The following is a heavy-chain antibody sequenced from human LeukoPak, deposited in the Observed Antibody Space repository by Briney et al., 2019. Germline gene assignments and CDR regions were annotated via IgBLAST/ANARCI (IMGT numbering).Heavy chain of an antibody. CDR2: IIPIFGTA. J-gene: IGHJ3*02. CDR1: GGTFSSYA. Sequence: ASVKVSCKASGGTFSSYAISWVRQAPGQGLEWMGRIIPIFGTANYAQKFQGRVTITTDESTSTAYMELSSLRSEDTAVYYCARARDMNNWNGDAFDIWGQGTMVTVSS. CDR3: ARARDMNNWNGDAFDI. D-gene: IGHD1-20*01. V-gene: IGHV1-69*05.